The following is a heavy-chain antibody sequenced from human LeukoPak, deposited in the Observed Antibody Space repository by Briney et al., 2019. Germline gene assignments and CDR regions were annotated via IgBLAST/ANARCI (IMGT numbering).Heavy chain of an antibody. J-gene: IGHJ4*02. Sequence: PGGSLRLSCAASGFTFSSYAMSWVRQAPGKGLEWVSTISGSGGSTYYADSVKGRFTISRDNSKNTLYLQMNSLRAEDTAVYYCAKGGPNGGYRIDYFDYWGQGTLVTVSS. CDR3: AKGGPNGGYRIDYFDY. CDR2: ISGSGGST. CDR1: GFTFSSYA. D-gene: IGHD4-17*01. V-gene: IGHV3-23*01.